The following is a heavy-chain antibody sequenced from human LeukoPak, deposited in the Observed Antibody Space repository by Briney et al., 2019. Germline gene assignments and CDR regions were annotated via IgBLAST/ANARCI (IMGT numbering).Heavy chain of an antibody. D-gene: IGHD6-19*01. CDR3: ARASEWLVPDY. CDR1: GFTFSSYA. CDR2: ISYDGSNK. Sequence: PGGSLRLSCAASGFTFSSYAMHWVRQAPGKELEWVAVISYDGSNKYYADSVKGRLTISRDNSKNTLYLQMNSLRAEDTAVYYCARASEWLVPDYWGQGTLVTVSS. J-gene: IGHJ4*02. V-gene: IGHV3-30*14.